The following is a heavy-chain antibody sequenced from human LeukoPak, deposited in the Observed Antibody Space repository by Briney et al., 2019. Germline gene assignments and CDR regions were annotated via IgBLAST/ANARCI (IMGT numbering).Heavy chain of an antibody. CDR2: IYYSGST. J-gene: IGHJ6*03. D-gene: IGHD6-13*01. V-gene: IGHV4-59*01. CDR3: ARAAGIAAAGRYYYYMDV. Sequence: PSETLSLTCTVSGGSISSYYWSWIRQPPGKGLEWIGYIYYSGSTNYNPSLKSRVTISVDTSKNQFSLKLSSVTAADTAVYYCARAAGIAAAGRYYYYMDVWGKGITVTISS. CDR1: GGSISSYY.